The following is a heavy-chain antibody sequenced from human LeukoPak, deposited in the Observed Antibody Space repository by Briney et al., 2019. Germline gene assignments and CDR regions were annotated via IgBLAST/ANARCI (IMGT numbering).Heavy chain of an antibody. V-gene: IGHV3-72*01. CDR3: VTGTAVFDY. CDR2: TRSKANRYTT. CDR1: GFTFSDHY. J-gene: IGHJ4*02. Sequence: GGSLRLSCAASGFTFSDHYMDWVRQAPGKGLEWVARTRSKANRYTTEYAASVKGRFSISRDDSKNSLYLQMSSLKTDDTAVYYCVTGTAVFDYWGQRTLVTVTS. D-gene: IGHD1-7*01.